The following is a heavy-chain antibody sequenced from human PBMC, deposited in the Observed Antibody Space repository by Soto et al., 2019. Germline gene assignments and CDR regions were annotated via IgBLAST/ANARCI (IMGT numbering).Heavy chain of an antibody. CDR2: IDPSGSYA. CDR3: GRVRVDKAEGWFDP. D-gene: IGHD5-18*01. J-gene: IGHJ5*02. CDR1: GYSFSIFW. Sequence: GESLKISCKVSGYSFSIFWITWVRQMPGKGLEWMGRIDPSGSYANYSPSFQGHVTFSADKSINTAYLQWSSLKASDTAMYYCGRVRVDKAEGWFDPWGQGTLVTVPQ. V-gene: IGHV5-10-1*01.